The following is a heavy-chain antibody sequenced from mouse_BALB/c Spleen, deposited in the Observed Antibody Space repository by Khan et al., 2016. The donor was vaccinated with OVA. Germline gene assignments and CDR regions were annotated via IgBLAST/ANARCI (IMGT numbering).Heavy chain of an antibody. J-gene: IGHJ4*01. D-gene: IGHD2-1*01. Sequence: QVQLKESGPGLVAPSQSLSITCTVSGFSLTSYGVNWVRQPPGKGLEWLGVIWGDGSTNYHSALISRLSISQAHSKSPVFLKLNRLQTEDTATDYCVKQNYGTLYAMDYWGQGTTGTVSS. CDR1: GFSLTSYG. CDR3: VKQNYGTLYAMDY. CDR2: IWGDGST. V-gene: IGHV2-3*01.